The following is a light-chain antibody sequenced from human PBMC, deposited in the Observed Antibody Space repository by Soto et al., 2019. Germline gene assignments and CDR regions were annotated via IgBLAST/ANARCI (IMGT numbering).Light chain of an antibody. CDR3: QQYNNFWT. J-gene: IGKJ1*01. CDR1: QSISSW. CDR2: DAS. V-gene: IGKV1-5*01. Sequence: DIQMTQSPSALSASVGDRVTITCRASQSISSWLAWYEQKPGKAPRLLIYDASYLERGVPSRFSSSGSGTEITLTISDLQPDDLATYYCQQYNNFWTFGPGTKVEI.